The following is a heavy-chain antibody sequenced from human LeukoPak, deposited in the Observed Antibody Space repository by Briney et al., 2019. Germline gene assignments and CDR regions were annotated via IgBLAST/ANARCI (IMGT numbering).Heavy chain of an antibody. CDR1: GFTFSSYS. Sequence: GGSLRLSCAASGFTFSSYSMNWVRQAPGKGLEWVSSISSSSSYIYYADSVKGRFTISRDNAKNSLYLQMNSLRAEDTAVYYCARVQITMVRGVMGYFDYWGQGTLVTVSS. J-gene: IGHJ4*02. CDR3: ARVQITMVRGVMGYFDY. CDR2: ISSSSSYI. V-gene: IGHV3-21*01. D-gene: IGHD3-10*01.